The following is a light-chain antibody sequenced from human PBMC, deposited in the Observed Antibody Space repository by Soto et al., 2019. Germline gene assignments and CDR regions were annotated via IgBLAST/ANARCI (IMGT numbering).Light chain of an antibody. CDR3: QQRSNWPPIT. CDR1: QSVNTN. V-gene: IGKV3-15*01. J-gene: IGKJ5*01. CDR2: AAS. Sequence: EIVMTQSPATLSVSPGERATLSWGVSQSVNTNLAWYQQKPGQAPRLLISAASTRATGIPARFSGSGSGTEFTLTISSLEPQDFAAYYCQQRSNWPPITFGHGTRLEIK.